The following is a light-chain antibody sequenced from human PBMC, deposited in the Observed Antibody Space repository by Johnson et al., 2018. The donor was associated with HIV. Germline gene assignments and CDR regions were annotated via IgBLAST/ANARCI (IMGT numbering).Light chain of an antibody. CDR2: ENN. Sequence: QSVLTQPPSVSAAPGQKVTISCSGSSSNIGNNYVSWYQQLPGTAPKLLIYENNKRPSGIPDRFSGSKSGTAATLAITGLQTGDEADYYCGTWDSSLSLIFGTGTKVTVL. J-gene: IGLJ1*01. V-gene: IGLV1-51*02. CDR3: GTWDSSLSLI. CDR1: SSNIGNNY.